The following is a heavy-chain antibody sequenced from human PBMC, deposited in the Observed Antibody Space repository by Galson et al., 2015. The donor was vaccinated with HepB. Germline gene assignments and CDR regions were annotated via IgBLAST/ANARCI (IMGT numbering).Heavy chain of an antibody. CDR1: GFTSSSYG. D-gene: IGHD3-22*01. V-gene: IGHV3-23*01. CDR2: ISGSGRST. CDR3: ANGGSGYQEYYFDY. Sequence: LRLSCAASGFTSSSYGMSWVRQAPGKGLEWVSGISGSGRSTYYADSVKGRFTISRDNSKNTLYLQMNSLRADDTAVYYCANGGSGYQEYYFDYWGQGTLVTVSS. J-gene: IGHJ4*02.